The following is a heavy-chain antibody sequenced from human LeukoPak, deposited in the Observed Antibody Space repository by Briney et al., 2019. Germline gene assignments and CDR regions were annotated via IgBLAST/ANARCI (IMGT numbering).Heavy chain of an antibody. CDR1: GYTFTGYY. Sequence: ASVKVSCKASGYTFTGYYMHWVRQAPGQGLGWMGWINPNSGGTNYAQKFQGRVTMTRDTSISTACMELSRLRSDDTAVYYCARDGRWEGDYYYYYYMDVWGKGTTVTVSS. D-gene: IGHD1-26*01. CDR3: ARDGRWEGDYYYYYYMDV. CDR2: INPNSGGT. V-gene: IGHV1-2*02. J-gene: IGHJ6*03.